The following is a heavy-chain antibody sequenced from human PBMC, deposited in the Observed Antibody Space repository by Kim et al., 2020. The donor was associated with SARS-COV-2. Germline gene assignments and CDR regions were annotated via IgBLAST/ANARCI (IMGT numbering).Heavy chain of an antibody. CDR2: IWYGGSNK. V-gene: IGHV3-33*01. D-gene: IGHD4-17*01. CDR1: GFTFSSYG. CDR3: ARDFSVNSYYYGMDV. J-gene: IGHJ6*02. Sequence: GGSLRLSCAASGFTFSSYGMHWVRQAPGKGLEWVSVIWYGGSNKYYADSVKGRFTISRDNSKNTLYLQMNSLRAEDTAVYYCARDFSVNSYYYGMDVCGQGTTVTVSS.